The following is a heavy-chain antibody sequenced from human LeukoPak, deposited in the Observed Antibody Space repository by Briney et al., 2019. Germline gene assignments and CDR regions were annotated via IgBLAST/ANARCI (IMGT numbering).Heavy chain of an antibody. J-gene: IGHJ6*02. Sequence: PGGSLRLSCTASGFTLGDYYMYWIRQAPGKGPEWVSYISNSGSTIYYADYVKGRFTVSRDNTKNSLYLQMNSLRAEDTAVYFCARDKSHGGMDVWGRGTTVTVSS. V-gene: IGHV3-11*01. CDR3: ARDKSHGGMDV. CDR1: GFTLGDYY. CDR2: ISNSGSTI.